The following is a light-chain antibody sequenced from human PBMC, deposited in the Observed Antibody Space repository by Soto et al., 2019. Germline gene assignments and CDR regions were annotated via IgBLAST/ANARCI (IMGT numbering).Light chain of an antibody. CDR3: QQYDSSSIT. CDR2: GAS. V-gene: IGKV3-20*01. CDR1: QSVSSSY. Sequence: EIVLTQSPGTLSLSPGERATLSCRASQSVSSSYLAWYQQKPGQAPSLLIYGASRRATGIPDRFSGSGSGTDFTLTISRLEPEDFAVYYCQQYDSSSITFGQGTRLEI. J-gene: IGKJ5*01.